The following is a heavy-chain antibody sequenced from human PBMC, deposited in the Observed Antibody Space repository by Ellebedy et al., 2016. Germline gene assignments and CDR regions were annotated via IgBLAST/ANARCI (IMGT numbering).Heavy chain of an antibody. CDR2: ISYDGSNK. D-gene: IGHD4-11*01. Sequence: GESLKISCAASGFTFSSYAMHWVRQAPGKGLEWVAVISYDGSNKYYADSVKGRFTISRDNSKNTLYLQMNSLRAEDTAVYYCARALEDYSNYALDYYYYYGMDVWGQGTTVTVSS. CDR3: ARALEDYSNYALDYYYYYGMDV. CDR1: GFTFSSYA. J-gene: IGHJ6*02. V-gene: IGHV3-30-3*01.